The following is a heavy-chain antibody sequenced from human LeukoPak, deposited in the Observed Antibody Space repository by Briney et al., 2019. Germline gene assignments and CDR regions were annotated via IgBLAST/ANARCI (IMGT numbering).Heavy chain of an antibody. CDR1: GFTLSSNY. J-gene: IGHJ4*02. D-gene: IGHD2-2*01. V-gene: IGHV3-66*02. CDR3: ARGTPARGIVVVPAAIH. CDR2: IYSGGST. Sequence: PGGSLRLSCAASGFTLSSNYMSWVRQAPGKGLEGVSVIYSGGSTYYADSVKGGFTISRNNSKNTLYLQMNSLRAEDTAVYYCARGTPARGIVVVPAAIHWGQGTLVTVSS.